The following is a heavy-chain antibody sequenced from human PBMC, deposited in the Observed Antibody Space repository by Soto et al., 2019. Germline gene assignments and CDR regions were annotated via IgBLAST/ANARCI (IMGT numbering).Heavy chain of an antibody. J-gene: IGHJ6*03. D-gene: IGHD3-3*01. V-gene: IGHV4-34*01. CDR3: ARSRYYVFLSRYSFYYMVF. CDR2: INHSGST. CDR1: GGSFSGYY. Sequence: ASETLSLTCAVYGGSFSGYYWSWIRQPPGKGLEWIGEINHSGSTNYNPSLKSRVTISVDTSKNQFSLKLSSVTAADTAVYYCARSRYYVFLSRYSFYYMVFPGTGTLVTVSS.